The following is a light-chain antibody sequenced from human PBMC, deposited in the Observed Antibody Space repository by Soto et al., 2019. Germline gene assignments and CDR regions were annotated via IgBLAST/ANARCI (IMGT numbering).Light chain of an antibody. CDR3: QYLTGVPTIT. V-gene: IGKV1-9*01. J-gene: IGKJ5*01. CDR1: QDVSDF. Sequence: DINFPQIPAMLFGSLVYSSTLSGPSSQDVSDFLAWYQHAPGKAPNLLIYGGYTLQSGVPSRFSGSGSATEFSLTITGLQPEDFATYYCQYLTGVPTITVGQGTRVDIK. CDR2: GGY.